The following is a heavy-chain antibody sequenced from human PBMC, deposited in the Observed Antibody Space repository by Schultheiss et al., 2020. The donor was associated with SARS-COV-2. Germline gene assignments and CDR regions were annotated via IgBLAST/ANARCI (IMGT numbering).Heavy chain of an antibody. J-gene: IGHJ4*02. CDR3: AAGNLNWNYVHFGY. Sequence: ASVKVSCKASGYTFTGYYMHWVRQAPGQGLEWMGWINPNSGGTNYAQKFQGRVTMTRNTSISTAYMELSSLRSEDTAVYYWAAGNLNWNYVHFGYWGQGTLVTVSS. V-gene: IGHV1-2*02. D-gene: IGHD1-7*01. CDR2: INPNSGGT. CDR1: GYTFTGYY.